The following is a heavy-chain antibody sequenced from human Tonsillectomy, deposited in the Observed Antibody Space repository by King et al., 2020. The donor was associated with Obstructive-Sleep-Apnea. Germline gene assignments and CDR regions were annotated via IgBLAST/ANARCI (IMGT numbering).Heavy chain of an antibody. CDR3: ARIISSASRAFDI. J-gene: IGHJ3*02. V-gene: IGHV4-59*01. D-gene: IGHD2-2*01. CDR2: SYYSGST. Sequence: VQLQESGPGLVKPSETLSLTCTVSGGSISCYYWSWIRQPPGKELEWIGYSYYSGSTNYNPSLQSRVTISVDTSRNQFSLKLSSVTAADTAVYYCARIISSASRAFDIWGQGTLVTVSS. CDR1: GGSISCYY.